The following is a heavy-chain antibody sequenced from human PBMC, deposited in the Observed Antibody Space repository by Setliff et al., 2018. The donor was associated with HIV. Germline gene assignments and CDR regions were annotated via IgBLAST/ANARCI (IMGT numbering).Heavy chain of an antibody. J-gene: IGHJ5*02. CDR2: IYSTGST. CDR1: GDSISSGNYY. Sequence: SETLSLTCTFSGDSISSGNYYWSWIRQPAGKGLEWIGRIYSTGSTNYNPSLKSRVTISSDTSKNLFSLKLTSVTAADTAVYYCMSQHRIISQFDHWGQGTLVTVSS. V-gene: IGHV4-61*02. CDR3: MSQHRIISQFDH. D-gene: IGHD3-16*01.